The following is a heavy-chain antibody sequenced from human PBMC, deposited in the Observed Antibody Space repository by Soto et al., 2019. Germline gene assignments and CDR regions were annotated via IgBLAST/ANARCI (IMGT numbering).Heavy chain of an antibody. CDR1: GFTFSSYG. CDR3: ARDSHVGSGWQLSADY. D-gene: IGHD6-19*01. Sequence: SLRLSCAASGFTFSSYGMHWVRQAPAKGLEWVAVIWYDGSNKYYADSVKGRFTISRDNSKNTLYLQMNSLRAEDTAVYYCARDSHVGSGWQLSADYWGQGTLVTVSS. V-gene: IGHV3-33*01. CDR2: IWYDGSNK. J-gene: IGHJ4*02.